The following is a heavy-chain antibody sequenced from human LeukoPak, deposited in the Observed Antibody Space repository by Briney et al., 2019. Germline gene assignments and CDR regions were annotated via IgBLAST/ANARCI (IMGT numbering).Heavy chain of an antibody. V-gene: IGHV5-51*01. CDR2: IYPGDSDT. CDR1: GYSFTSYW. CDR3: ARHAPSYYGSGSYYGSHAFDI. J-gene: IGHJ3*02. Sequence: GESLMISCKGSGYSFTSYWIGWVRQMPGKGLEWMGIIYPGDSDTRYSPSFQGQVTISADKSISTAYLQWSSLKASDTAMYYCARHAPSYYGSGSYYGSHAFDIWGQGTMVTVSS. D-gene: IGHD3-10*01.